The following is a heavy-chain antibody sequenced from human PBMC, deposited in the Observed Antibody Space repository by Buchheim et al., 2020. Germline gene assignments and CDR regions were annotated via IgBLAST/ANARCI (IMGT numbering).Heavy chain of an antibody. Sequence: QVQLVESGGGLVKPGGSLRLSCAASGFTFSDYYMSWTRQAPGKGLEWVSYISSSGSTIYYADSVKGRFTISRDNAKNSLYLQMNSLRAEDTAVYYCARDTRTYCSSTSCYTQDYYYYGMDVWGQGTT. CDR1: GFTFSDYY. J-gene: IGHJ6*02. CDR2: ISSSGSTI. V-gene: IGHV3-11*01. CDR3: ARDTRTYCSSTSCYTQDYYYYGMDV. D-gene: IGHD2-2*02.